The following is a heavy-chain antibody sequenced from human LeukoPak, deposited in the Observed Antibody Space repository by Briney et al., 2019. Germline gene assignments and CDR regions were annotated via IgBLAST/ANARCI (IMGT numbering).Heavy chain of an antibody. CDR2: INPNSGGT. Sequence: GASVKVSGKASGYTFTGYYMHWVRQAPGQGLEWMGWINPNSGGTNYAQKFQGRVTMTRDTSISTAYMELSRLTSDDTAVYYCATLYGDYVTSDYWGQGTLVTVSS. CDR3: ATLYGDYVTSDY. V-gene: IGHV1-2*02. J-gene: IGHJ4*02. D-gene: IGHD4-17*01. CDR1: GYTFTGYY.